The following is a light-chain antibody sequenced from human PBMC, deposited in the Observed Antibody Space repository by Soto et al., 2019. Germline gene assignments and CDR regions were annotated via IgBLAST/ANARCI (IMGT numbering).Light chain of an antibody. CDR1: SGSIATNC. Sequence: NFMLTQPLSVSQSPGKSVTISCTRSSGSIATNCVQWYQQRPGSAPTTVIYEDNQRPSGVPDRFSGSIDSSSNSASLTISGLKTEDEADYFCQSHDNNNLVFGGGTKVTVL. CDR2: EDN. V-gene: IGLV6-57*04. CDR3: QSHDNNNLV. J-gene: IGLJ2*01.